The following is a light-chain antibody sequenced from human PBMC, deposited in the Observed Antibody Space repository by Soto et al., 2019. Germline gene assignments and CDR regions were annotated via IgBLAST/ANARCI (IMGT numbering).Light chain of an antibody. CDR1: QTISSW. CDR2: KAS. CDR3: QHYNSYSEA. J-gene: IGKJ1*01. Sequence: DIQMTQSPSTLSGSVGDRVTITCRASQTISSWLAWYQQKPGKAPKLLIYKASTLKSVVPSRFSGSGSGTEFPLTISSLQSDDFATYYCQHYNSYSEAFGQGTKVELK. V-gene: IGKV1-5*03.